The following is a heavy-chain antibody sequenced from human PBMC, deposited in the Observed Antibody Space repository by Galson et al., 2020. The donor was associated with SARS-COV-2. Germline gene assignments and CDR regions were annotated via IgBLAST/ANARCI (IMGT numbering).Heavy chain of an antibody. CDR2: IWYDGTKT. D-gene: IGHD3-3*01. CDR3: AKDTRGFWSGRAPLGCLYS. CDR1: GFAFSSYG. V-gene: IGHV3-33*04. Sequence: GESLKISCAASGFAFSSYGMHWVSQAPGKGLEWVALIWYDGTKTYYADSVKGRFTISRDNSKNTLSLQMNSLRAEDTAVYYCAKDTRGFWSGRAPLGCLYSWGQGTLVTVSS. J-gene: IGHJ4*02.